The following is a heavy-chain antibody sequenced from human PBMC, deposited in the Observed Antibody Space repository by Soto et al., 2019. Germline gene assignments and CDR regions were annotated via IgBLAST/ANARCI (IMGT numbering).Heavy chain of an antibody. V-gene: IGHV3-11*01. CDR3: VKVKGRVHQFVIQDVGFDQ. J-gene: IGHJ4*02. D-gene: IGHD1-1*01. CDR2: IIGNGRIK. CDR1: GFSFSDYY. Sequence: PGGSLRLSCAASGFSFSDYYMSWIRQAPGKGLEWVSLIIGNGRIKYYADSVKGRFTISRDNARNSLHLQMSSLGADDAAVYHCVKVKGRVHQFVIQDVGFDQWGQGALVTVSS.